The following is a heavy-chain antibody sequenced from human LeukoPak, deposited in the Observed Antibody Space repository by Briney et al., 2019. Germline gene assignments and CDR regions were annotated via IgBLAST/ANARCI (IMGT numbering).Heavy chain of an antibody. Sequence: GGSLRLSCAASGFTFSNYWMHWVRQAPGKGLVWVSRINSDGSSTNYADSVRGRFSISRDNAKNTLYLQMDSLRAEDTAVYYCARDLRSSGYYAFDYWGQGTLVTVSS. CDR3: ARDLRSSGYYAFDY. V-gene: IGHV3-74*01. CDR1: GFTFSNYW. D-gene: IGHD3-22*01. J-gene: IGHJ4*02. CDR2: INSDGSST.